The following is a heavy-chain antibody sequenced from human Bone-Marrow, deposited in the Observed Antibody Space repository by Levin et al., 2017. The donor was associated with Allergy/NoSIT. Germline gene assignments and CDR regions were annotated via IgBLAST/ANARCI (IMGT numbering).Heavy chain of an antibody. V-gene: IGHV4-34*01. D-gene: IGHD5-24*01. CDR3: ARGVEMATF. Sequence: PSETLSLTCAVYGGSFSGYYWSWIRQPPGKGLEWIGEINHSGSTNYNPSLKSRVTISVDTSKNQFSLKLSSVTAADTAVYYCARGVEMATFWGQGTLVTVSS. CDR1: GGSFSGYY. J-gene: IGHJ4*02. CDR2: INHSGST.